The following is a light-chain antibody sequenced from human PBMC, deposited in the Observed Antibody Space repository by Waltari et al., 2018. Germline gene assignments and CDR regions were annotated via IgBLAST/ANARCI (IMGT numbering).Light chain of an antibody. Sequence: DIQMTQSPSSLSASVGDRVTVTCRASQVINKELSWYQQKLGKAPTLLIYAASSLQPGVSSRFSGSGSGTDFTLTISRLQPEDVASYYCQQDYTTPYTFGQWTKVEIK. CDR1: QVINKE. J-gene: IGKJ2*01. V-gene: IGKV1-27*01. CDR3: QQDYTTPYT. CDR2: AAS.